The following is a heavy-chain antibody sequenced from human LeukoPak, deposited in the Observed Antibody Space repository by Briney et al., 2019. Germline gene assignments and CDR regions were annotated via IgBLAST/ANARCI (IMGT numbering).Heavy chain of an antibody. CDR2: IKQDGSEK. CDR1: GFTFSSYW. CDR3: ARDRFTMVRGVRVSYYGMDV. D-gene: IGHD3-10*01. V-gene: IGHV3-7*01. J-gene: IGHJ6*02. Sequence: RPGGSLRLSCAASGFTFSSYWMSWVRQAPGKGLEWVANIKQDGSEKYYVDSVKGRFTISRDNAKNSLYLQVNSLRAEDTAVYYCARDRFTMVRGVRVSYYGMDVWGQGTTVTVSS.